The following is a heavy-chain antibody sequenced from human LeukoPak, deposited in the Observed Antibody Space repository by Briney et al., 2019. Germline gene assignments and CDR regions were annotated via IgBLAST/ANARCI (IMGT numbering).Heavy chain of an antibody. CDR1: GGSISSHY. CDR3: ARDRVDFWSGYSLSWFDP. Sequence: PSETLSLTCTVSGGSISSHYWSWIRQPPGKGLEWIGYIYYSGSTNYNPSLKSRVAISVDTSKNQFSLKLSSVTAADTAVYYWARDRVDFWSGYSLSWFDPWGQGTLVTVSS. D-gene: IGHD3-3*01. J-gene: IGHJ5*02. V-gene: IGHV4-59*11. CDR2: IYYSGST.